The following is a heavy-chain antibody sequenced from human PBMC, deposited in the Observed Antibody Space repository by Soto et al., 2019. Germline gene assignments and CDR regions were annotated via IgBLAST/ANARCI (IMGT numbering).Heavy chain of an antibody. CDR2: ISAYNGNT. J-gene: IGHJ4*02. Sequence: ASVKVSCKASGYTFTSYGISWVRQAPGQGLEWMGWISAYNGNTNYALKLQGRVTMTTDTSTSTAYMELRSLRSGDTAVYYCARGLEGDYDFDYWGQGTLVTVSS. CDR3: ARGLEGDYDFDY. D-gene: IGHD4-17*01. CDR1: GYTFTSYG. V-gene: IGHV1-18*01.